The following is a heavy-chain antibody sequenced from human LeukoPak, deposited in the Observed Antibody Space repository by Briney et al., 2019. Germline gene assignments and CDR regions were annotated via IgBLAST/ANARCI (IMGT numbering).Heavy chain of an antibody. Sequence: GGSLRPSCAASGFTFSSYAMNWVRQAPGKGLEWVSGISGSGGSTDYADSLKGRFTISRDNSKNTLYLQMNSLRAEDTAVYYCARRAGAYSHPYDYWGQGTLVTVSS. CDR3: ARRAGAYSHPYDY. CDR2: ISGSGGST. CDR1: GFTFSSYA. D-gene: IGHD4/OR15-4a*01. J-gene: IGHJ4*02. V-gene: IGHV3-23*01.